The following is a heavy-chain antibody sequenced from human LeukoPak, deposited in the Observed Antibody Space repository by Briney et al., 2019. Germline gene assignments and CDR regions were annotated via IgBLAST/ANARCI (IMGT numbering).Heavy chain of an antibody. V-gene: IGHV3-23*01. CDR3: AKSSGSGSYYYSY. J-gene: IGHJ4*02. CDR1: GFTFSSYG. CDR2: ISGSGGST. D-gene: IGHD3-10*01. Sequence: GGTLRLSCAASGFTFSSYGMSWVRQAPGKGLEWVSAISGSGGSTYYADPVKGRFTISRDNSKNTLYLQMNSLRAEDTAVYYCAKSSGSGSYYYSYWGQGTLVTVSS.